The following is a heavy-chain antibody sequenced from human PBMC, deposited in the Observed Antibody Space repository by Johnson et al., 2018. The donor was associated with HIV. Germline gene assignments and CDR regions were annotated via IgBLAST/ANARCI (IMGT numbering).Heavy chain of an antibody. D-gene: IGHD2-8*01. CDR3: ARDNIVLMVGGAFDI. Sequence: QVQLVESAGGVAQPGRSLRHSCAASALTFSSYAMHWVRQAPGKGPDWVAVLSYDRSNKYYADSVKVRFTISRANSKNTLYLQMNSLRAEDTAGYYCARDNIVLMVGGAFDIWGQGTMVTVSS. J-gene: IGHJ3*02. V-gene: IGHV3-30-3*01. CDR1: ALTFSSYA. CDR2: LSYDRSNK.